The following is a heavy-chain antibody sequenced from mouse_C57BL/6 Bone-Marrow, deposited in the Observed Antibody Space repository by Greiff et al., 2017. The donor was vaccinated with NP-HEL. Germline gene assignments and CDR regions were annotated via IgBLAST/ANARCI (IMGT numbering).Heavy chain of an antibody. J-gene: IGHJ1*03. Sequence: EVMLVESEGGLVQPGSSMKLSCTASGFTFSDYYMAWVRQVPEKGLEWVANINYDGSSTYYLDSLKSRFIISRDNAKNILYLQMSSLKSEDTATYYCAREITTGWYFDVWGTGTTVTVSS. V-gene: IGHV5-16*01. D-gene: IGHD1-1*01. CDR3: AREITTGWYFDV. CDR1: GFTFSDYY. CDR2: INYDGSST.